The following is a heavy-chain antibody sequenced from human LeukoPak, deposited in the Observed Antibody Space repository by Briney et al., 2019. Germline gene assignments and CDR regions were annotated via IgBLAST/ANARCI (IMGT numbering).Heavy chain of an antibody. J-gene: IGHJ4*02. D-gene: IGHD2/OR15-2a*01. Sequence: GGSLRLSCAASVFTFGSFSMNWVRQAPGKGLQWLSYIWDSSRITYQADSVKGRFTISRDNARSSLYLQMNSLRDEDTAVYYCVRDSSFAFDYWGQGILVTVSS. CDR2: IWDSSRIT. CDR1: VFTFGSFS. CDR3: VRDSSFAFDY. V-gene: IGHV3-48*02.